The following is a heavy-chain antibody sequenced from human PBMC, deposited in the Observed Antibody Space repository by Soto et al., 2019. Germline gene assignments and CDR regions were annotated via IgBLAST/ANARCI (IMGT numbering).Heavy chain of an antibody. V-gene: IGHV4-31*03. J-gene: IGHJ5*02. CDR2: IYYSGST. D-gene: IGHD3-22*01. CDR3: ARGAYYYDSSGYYYYNWFDP. CDR1: GGSLSRRGYY. Sequence: TLSLTFSVSGGSLSRRGYYKSWLRQHPGKGLEWIGYIYYSGSTYYNPSLKSRVTISVDTSKNQFSLKLSSVTAADTAVYYCARGAYYYDSSGYYYYNWFDPWGQGTLVTVS.